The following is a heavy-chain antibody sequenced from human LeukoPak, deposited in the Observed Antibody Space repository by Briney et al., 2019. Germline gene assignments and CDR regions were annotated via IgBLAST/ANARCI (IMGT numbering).Heavy chain of an antibody. Sequence: SETLSLTCAVYGGSFSGYYWSWIRQPPGKGLEWIGEINHSGSTNYNPSLKSRVTISVDTSKNQFSLKLSSVTAADTAVYYCARLSYIHNWFDHWGQGTLVTVSS. J-gene: IGHJ5*02. D-gene: IGHD1-26*01. V-gene: IGHV4-34*01. CDR3: ARLSYIHNWFDH. CDR2: INHSGST. CDR1: GGSFSGYY.